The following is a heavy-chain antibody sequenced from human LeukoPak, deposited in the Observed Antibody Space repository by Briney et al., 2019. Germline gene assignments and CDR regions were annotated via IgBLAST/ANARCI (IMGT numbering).Heavy chain of an antibody. Sequence: SETLSLTCTVSGGSISSYYWSWIRQPPGKGLEWIGEINHSGSTNYNPSLKSRVTISVDTSKNQFSLKLSSVTAADTAVYYCAREIPSFGYDSCGYFEPVDYWGQGTLVTVSS. CDR1: GGSISSYY. CDR3: AREIPSFGYDSCGYFEPVDY. V-gene: IGHV4-34*01. J-gene: IGHJ4*02. D-gene: IGHD3-22*01. CDR2: INHSGST.